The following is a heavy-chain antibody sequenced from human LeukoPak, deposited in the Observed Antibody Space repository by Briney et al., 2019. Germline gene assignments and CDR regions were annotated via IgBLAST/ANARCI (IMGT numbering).Heavy chain of an antibody. V-gene: IGHV4-59*08. CDR1: GGSISNYH. J-gene: IGHJ5*02. Sequence: SETLSLTCTVSGGSISNYHWSWIRQPPRKGLEWIAYISYSGSTSYNPSLYSRVTISVDTANNQFSLKLSSVTAADTAVYYCARSWVPDGWFDPWGQGTLVTVSS. D-gene: IGHD6-13*01. CDR3: ARSWVPDGWFDP. CDR2: ISYSGST.